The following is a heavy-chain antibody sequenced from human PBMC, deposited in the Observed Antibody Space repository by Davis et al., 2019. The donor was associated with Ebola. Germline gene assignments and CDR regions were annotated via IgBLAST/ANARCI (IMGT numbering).Heavy chain of an antibody. CDR1: GGTFSSYA. D-gene: IGHD3-3*01. CDR2: IIPIFGTA. CDR3: AGGYDFWSGYGY. J-gene: IGHJ4*02. V-gene: IGHV1-69*13. Sequence: SVKVSCKASGGTFSSYAISWVRQAPGQGLEWMGGIIPIFGTANYAQKFQGRVTITADESTSTAYMELSSLRSEDTAVYYCAGGYDFWSGYGYWGQGTLVTVSS.